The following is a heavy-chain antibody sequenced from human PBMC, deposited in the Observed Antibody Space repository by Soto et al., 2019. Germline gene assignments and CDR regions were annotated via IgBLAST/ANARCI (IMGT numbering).Heavy chain of an antibody. Sequence: ASVKVSCKASGYTFTSYGISWVRQAPGQGLEWMGWISAYNGNTNYAQKLQGRVTMTADTSTSTAYMELRSLRSDDTAVYYCARTQKLRRSSSWWSGYYYGMDVWGQGTTVTVSS. V-gene: IGHV1-18*01. J-gene: IGHJ6*02. CDR3: ARTQKLRRSSSWWSGYYYGMDV. CDR2: ISAYNGNT. CDR1: GYTFTSYG. D-gene: IGHD6-13*01.